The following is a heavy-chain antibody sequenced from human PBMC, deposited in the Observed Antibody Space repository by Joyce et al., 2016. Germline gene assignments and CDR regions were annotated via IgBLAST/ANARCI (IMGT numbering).Heavy chain of an antibody. V-gene: IGHV4-39*01. CDR3: ARHVLGMIVVVFDY. Sequence: GSTYYNPSLKSRVTISVDTSKNQFSLKLNSVTAADTAVYYCARHVLGMIVVVFDYWGQGTLVTVSS. D-gene: IGHD3-22*01. J-gene: IGHJ4*02. CDR2: GST.